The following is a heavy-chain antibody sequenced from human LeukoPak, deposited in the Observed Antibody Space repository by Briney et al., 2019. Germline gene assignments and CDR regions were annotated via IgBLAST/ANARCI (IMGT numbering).Heavy chain of an antibody. V-gene: IGHV3-64*04. CDR3: TKDSIIVNSLGFDL. CDR2: ISKDGGTQ. Sequence: GGSLRLSCSASGFAFSSYAMYWVRQAPGKGLEYVSAISKDGGTQYPADSVKGRITISRDNAENTVYLEMSSLRVEDTALYYCTKDSIIVNSLGFDLWGQGTLVTVSS. D-gene: IGHD1-26*01. CDR1: GFAFSSYA. J-gene: IGHJ5*02.